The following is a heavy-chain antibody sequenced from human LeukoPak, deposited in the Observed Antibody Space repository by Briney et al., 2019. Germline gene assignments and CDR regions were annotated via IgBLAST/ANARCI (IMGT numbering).Heavy chain of an antibody. CDR1: GFTFGDYA. CDR2: ISGNGDTT. CDR3: AKGSITLIVVAIRYYFDS. J-gene: IGHJ4*02. Sequence: GGSLRLSCAASGFTFGDYAMSWARQAPGKGLEWVAAISGNGDTTYYADSVKGRFTISRDNSRSTMYLQMNSLRAEDTTLYYCAKGSITLIVVAIRYYFDSWGQGTLVAVSS. D-gene: IGHD3-22*01. V-gene: IGHV3-23*01.